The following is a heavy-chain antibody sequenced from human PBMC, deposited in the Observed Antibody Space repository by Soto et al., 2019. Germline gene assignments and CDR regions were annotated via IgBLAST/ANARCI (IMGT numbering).Heavy chain of an antibody. V-gene: IGHV3-23*01. D-gene: IGHD6-6*01. CDR2: ISGSGGST. J-gene: IGHJ4*02. CDR1: GFTFSSYA. Sequence: HPGGSLRLSCAASGFTFSSYAMSWVRQAPGKGLEWVSAISGSGGSTYYADSVKGRFTISRDNSKNTLYLQMNSLRAEDTAVYYCAKDLATARQRGNYFDYWGQGTLVTVSS. CDR3: AKDLATARQRGNYFDY.